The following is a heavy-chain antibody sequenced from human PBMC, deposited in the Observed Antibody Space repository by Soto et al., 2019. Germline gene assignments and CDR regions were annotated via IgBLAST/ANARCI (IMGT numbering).Heavy chain of an antibody. V-gene: IGHV1-8*01. D-gene: IGHD2-15*01. CDR2: MNPNSGNT. CDR1: GYTFTSYD. Sequence: QVQLVQSGAEVKKPGASVKVSCKASGYTFTSYDINWVRQATGQGLEWMGWMNPNSGNTGYAQKCQGRVTMTRNTSISTAHMELSSLRSEDTAVYYCASGHTLDSIVVVVAAGDWYDPGGQGTLVTVSS. CDR3: ASGHTLDSIVVVVAAGDWYDP. J-gene: IGHJ5*02.